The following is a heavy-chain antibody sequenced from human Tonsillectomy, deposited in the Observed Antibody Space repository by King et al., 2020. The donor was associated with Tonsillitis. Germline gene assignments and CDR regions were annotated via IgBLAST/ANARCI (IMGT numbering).Heavy chain of an antibody. CDR1: GYTFTSYG. CDR3: ARVVERYCGTTSCQGGGY. J-gene: IGHJ4*02. V-gene: IGHV1-18*01. Sequence: VQLVESGAEVKKPGASVKVSCKASGYTFTSYGIIWVRQAPGQGLEWMGWINAYNDNTNYAQKLQGRVTMTTDTSTSTAYMELRSLRSDDTAMYYCARVVERYCGTTSCQGGGYWGQGTLVTVSS. D-gene: IGHD2-2*01. CDR2: INAYNDNT.